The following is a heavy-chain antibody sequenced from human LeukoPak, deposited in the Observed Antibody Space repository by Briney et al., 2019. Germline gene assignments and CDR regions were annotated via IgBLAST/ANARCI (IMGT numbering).Heavy chain of an antibody. D-gene: IGHD2-15*01. J-gene: IGHJ4*02. CDR3: AKGGGSCYFEFYFDY. CDR1: GFTFSSYA. V-gene: IGHV3-23*01. CDR2: ISGSGGST. Sequence: PGGSLRLSCAASGFTFSSYAMSWDRQAPGKGLEWVSAISGSGGSTYYADSVKGRFTISRDNSKNTLYLQMNSLRAEDTAVYYCAKGGGSCYFEFYFDYWGQGTLVTVSS.